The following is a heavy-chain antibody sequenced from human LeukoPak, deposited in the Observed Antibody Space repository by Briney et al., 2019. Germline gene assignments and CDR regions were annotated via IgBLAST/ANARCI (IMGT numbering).Heavy chain of an antibody. CDR2: IIPIFGTA. V-gene: IGHV1-69*05. J-gene: IGHJ3*02. Sequence: SVKDSCKASGGTFSSYAISWVRQAPGQGLEWMGGIIPIFGTANYAQKFQGRVTITTDESTSTAYMELSSLRSEDTAVYYCASGGSQDAFDIWGQGTMVTVSS. CDR1: GGTFSSYA. CDR3: ASGGSQDAFDI. D-gene: IGHD1-26*01.